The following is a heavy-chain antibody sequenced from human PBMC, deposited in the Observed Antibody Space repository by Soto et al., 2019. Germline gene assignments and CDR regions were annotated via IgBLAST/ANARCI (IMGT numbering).Heavy chain of an antibody. V-gene: IGHV3-23*01. CDR2: ISGSGGST. CDR1: GFTFSNYA. Sequence: GGSLRLSCGASGFTFSNYAMSWVRQAPGKGLDWVSAISGSGGSTYYADSVKGRFTISRDDSKNTLYLQMNSLRAEDTAVYYCAKGPRYCSSTSCYTDYWGQGXLVTVSS. J-gene: IGHJ4*02. D-gene: IGHD2-2*02. CDR3: AKGPRYCSSTSCYTDY.